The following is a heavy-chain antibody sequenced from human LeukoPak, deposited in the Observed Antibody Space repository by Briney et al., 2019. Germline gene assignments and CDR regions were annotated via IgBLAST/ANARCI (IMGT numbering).Heavy chain of an antibody. CDR1: GGSVSSGDYY. J-gene: IGHJ3*02. CDR3: VREDYFGVGAFDI. D-gene: IGHD3-10*01. V-gene: IGHV4-61*08. Sequence: SETLSLTCTVSGGSVSSGDYYWTWIRQPPGKGLEWIGNIYYSGYTNYNPSLKSRVTISVDTSKNQFSLKLSSVTAADSAVYYCVREDYFGVGAFDIWGQGTMVTVSS. CDR2: IYYSGYT.